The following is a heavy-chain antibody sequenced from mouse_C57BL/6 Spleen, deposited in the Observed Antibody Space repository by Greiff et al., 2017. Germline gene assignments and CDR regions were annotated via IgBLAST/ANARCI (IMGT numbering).Heavy chain of an antibody. D-gene: IGHD2-4*01. CDR1: GYTFTSYW. CDR2: IHPNSGST. V-gene: IGHV1-64*01. CDR3: ARSDYDYDEAMDY. J-gene: IGHJ4*01. Sequence: QVQLQQPGAELVKPGASVKLSCKASGYTFTSYWMHWVKQRPGQGLAWIGMIHPNSGSTNYNEKFKSKATLTVDKSSSTAYMQLSSLTSEDSAVYYCARSDYDYDEAMDYWGQGTSVTVSS.